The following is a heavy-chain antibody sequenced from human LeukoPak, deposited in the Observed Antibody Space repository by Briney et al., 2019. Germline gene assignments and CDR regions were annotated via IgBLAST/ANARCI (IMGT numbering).Heavy chain of an antibody. CDR2: IYYSGST. J-gene: IGHJ4*02. V-gene: IGHV4-59*01. CDR3: ARGSVVPAAIGDY. CDR1: GGSISSYY. Sequence: SETLSLTCTVSGGSISSYYWSWIRQPPGKGLEWIGYIYYSGSTNYNPSIKSRVTISVDTSKNQFSLKLSSVTAADTAVYYCARGSVVPAAIGDYWGQGTLVTVSS. D-gene: IGHD2-2*01.